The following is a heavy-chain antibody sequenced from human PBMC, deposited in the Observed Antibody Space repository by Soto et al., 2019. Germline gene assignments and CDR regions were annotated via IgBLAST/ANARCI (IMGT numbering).Heavy chain of an antibody. CDR2: IYYSGST. D-gene: IGHD3-9*01. J-gene: IGHJ6*02. CDR3: ARVRHYDILTGPWLDV. CDR1: GGSISSGGYY. V-gene: IGHV4-61*08. Sequence: SETLSLTCTVSGGSISSGGYYWSWIRQHPGKGLEWIGYIYYSGSTNYNPSLKSRVTMSVDTSKNQFSLKLSSVTAADTAVYYCARVRHYDILTGPWLDVWGQGTTVTVS.